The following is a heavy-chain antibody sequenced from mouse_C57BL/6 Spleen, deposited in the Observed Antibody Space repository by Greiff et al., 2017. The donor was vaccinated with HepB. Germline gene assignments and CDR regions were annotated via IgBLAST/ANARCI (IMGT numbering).Heavy chain of an antibody. Sequence: QVQLQQSGAELVRPRTSVKVSCKASGYSFTNYLIEWVKQRPGQGLEWIGVINPGSGGTNYNEKFKGKATLTADKSSSTAYMQLSSLTSEDSAVYFCARLPSMDYWGQGTSVTVSS. CDR3: ARLPSMDY. CDR2: INPGSGGT. D-gene: IGHD5-5*01. V-gene: IGHV1-54*01. CDR1: GYSFTNYL. J-gene: IGHJ4*01.